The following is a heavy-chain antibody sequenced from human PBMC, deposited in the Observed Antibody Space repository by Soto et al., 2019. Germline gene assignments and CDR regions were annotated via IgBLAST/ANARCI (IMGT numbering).Heavy chain of an antibody. CDR2: IYPGGSDV. J-gene: IGHJ4*02. V-gene: IGHV5-51*01. D-gene: IGHD5-12*01. CDR3: ARQNYAGYGGYDSAFDT. Sequence: GESLKISCQGSAYTFTTYWVGWVRQRPGKGLDWMGNIYPGGSDVKYSPSFQGQVTISVDKSISTAYLQWNSLKASDTAVYYCARQNYAGYGGYDSAFDTWGQGTLVTVSS. CDR1: AYTFTTYW.